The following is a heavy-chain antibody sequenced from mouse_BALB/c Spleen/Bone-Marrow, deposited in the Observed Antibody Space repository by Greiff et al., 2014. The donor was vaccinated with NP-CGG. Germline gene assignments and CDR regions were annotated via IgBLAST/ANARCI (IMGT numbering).Heavy chain of an antibody. V-gene: IGHV4-1*02. Sequence: EVKLVESGGGLVQPGGSLKLSCAASGFDFSRYWMRWVRQAPGKGLEWIGEISPDSSTINYTPSLKDKFIISRDNAKNTLYLQMSKVRSEDTALYYCARQGYYGKGDYWGQGTTLTVSS. J-gene: IGHJ2*01. CDR1: GFDFSRYW. D-gene: IGHD2-1*01. CDR3: ARQGYYGKGDY. CDR2: ISPDSSTI.